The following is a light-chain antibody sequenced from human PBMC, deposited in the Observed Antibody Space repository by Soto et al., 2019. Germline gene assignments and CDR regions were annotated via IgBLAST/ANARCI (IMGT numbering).Light chain of an antibody. Sequence: AIQSTQSPSSLSASLGDTVIITCRASQDITSDLAWYQQRPEKAPVLLIYDASRLESGVPPRFSGGGSGTEFSLTISSLQPEDFATYLCKQCNAYPRTFGQGTKVDIK. CDR3: KQCNAYPRT. CDR2: DAS. CDR1: QDITSD. J-gene: IGKJ1*01. V-gene: IGKV1-13*02.